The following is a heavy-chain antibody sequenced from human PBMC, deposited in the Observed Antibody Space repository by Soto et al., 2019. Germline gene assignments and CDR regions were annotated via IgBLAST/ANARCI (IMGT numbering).Heavy chain of an antibody. CDR1: GFTFRNAW. CDR3: TTDRILWFGEDTFAMDV. CDR2: IKSFSDGETT. J-gene: IGHJ6*02. Sequence: EVQLVESGGGLVKPGGPLTLSCEGSGFTFRNAWMSWVRQAPGKGLEWVGRIKSFSDGETTNYAAPVKGRFTISRDDSKNTLYLRMSSLKSEDPAVYYCTTDRILWFGEDTFAMDVWGQGTTVTVSS. V-gene: IGHV3-15*01. D-gene: IGHD3-10*01.